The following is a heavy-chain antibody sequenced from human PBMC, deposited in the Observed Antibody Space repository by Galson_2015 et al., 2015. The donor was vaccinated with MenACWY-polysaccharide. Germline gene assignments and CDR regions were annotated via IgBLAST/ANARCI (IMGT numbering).Heavy chain of an antibody. D-gene: IGHD4-17*01. J-gene: IGHJ4*02. CDR1: GFSLNTRAVG. CDR2: IYWDDDK. Sequence: PALVKPTQTLTLTCTFSGFSLNTRAVGVGWIRQPPGKALEWLALIYWDDDKRYTPSLKSRLTITKDTSKNQVVLTMTNMDPVDTATYYCAHGTTMTIPDYWGQGTLVTVSS. CDR3: AHGTTMTIPDY. V-gene: IGHV2-5*02.